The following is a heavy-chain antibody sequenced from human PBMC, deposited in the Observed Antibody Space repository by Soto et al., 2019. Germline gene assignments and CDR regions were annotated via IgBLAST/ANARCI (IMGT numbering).Heavy chain of an antibody. CDR3: PRVMWYGDYSDY. CDR1: GDSISSDNYY. CDR2: IYDSGST. J-gene: IGHJ4*02. V-gene: IGHV4-30-4*01. D-gene: IGHD4-17*01. Sequence: QVQLQESGPGLVKPSQTLSLTCTVSGDSISSDNYYWSWIRQPPGKGLEWIGYIYDSGSTYYNASXXSXXTIPVHTPKNQLSLKLRSVTDADTAAYHCPRVMWYGDYSDYWGQGTLVTVPS.